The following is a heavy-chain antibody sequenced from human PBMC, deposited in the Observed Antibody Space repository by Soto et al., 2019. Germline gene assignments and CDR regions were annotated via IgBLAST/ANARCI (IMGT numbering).Heavy chain of an antibody. Sequence: PSETLSLTCAVSGGSISSSNWWSGVRQPPGKGLEWIGEIYHSGSTTYNPSLRGRVTISVDKSKNQFYLKVSSVTAADSAVYHCARGYNEFDYWGQGTLVTVSS. J-gene: IGHJ4*02. D-gene: IGHD1-1*01. CDR3: ARGYNEFDY. V-gene: IGHV4-4*02. CDR2: IYHSGST. CDR1: GGSISSSNW.